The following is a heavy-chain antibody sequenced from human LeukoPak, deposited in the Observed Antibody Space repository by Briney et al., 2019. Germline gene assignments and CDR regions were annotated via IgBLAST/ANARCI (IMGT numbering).Heavy chain of an antibody. Sequence: EAGGSLRLSCAASGFTFSSYGMHWVRQAPGKGLEWVVVIWYDGSNKYYADSVKGRFTISRDNSKNTLYLQMNSLRAEDTAVYYCAESGYSYGLDYWGQGTLVTVSS. CDR2: IWYDGSNK. V-gene: IGHV3-33*01. J-gene: IGHJ4*02. D-gene: IGHD5-18*01. CDR3: AESGYSYGLDY. CDR1: GFTFSSYG.